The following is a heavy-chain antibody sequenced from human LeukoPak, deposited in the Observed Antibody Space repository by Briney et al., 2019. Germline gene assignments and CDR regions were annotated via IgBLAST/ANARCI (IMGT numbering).Heavy chain of an antibody. J-gene: IGHJ6*02. CDR1: GFTVSSNY. V-gene: IGHV3-66*01. CDR2: IYSGGST. CDR3: ARETRIAAAHHYYGMDV. Sequence: GGSLRLSCAASGFTVSSNYMSWVRQAPGKGLEWVSVIYSGGSTYYADSVKGRFTISRDNSKNTLYLQMNSLRAEDTAVYYCARETRIAAAHHYYGMDVWGQGTTVTVSS. D-gene: IGHD6-13*01.